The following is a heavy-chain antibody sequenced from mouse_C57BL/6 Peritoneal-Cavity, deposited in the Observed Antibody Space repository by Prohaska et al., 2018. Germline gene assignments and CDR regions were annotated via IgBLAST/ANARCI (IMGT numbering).Heavy chain of an antibody. J-gene: IGHJ2*01. CDR1: GYTFTDYN. D-gene: IGHD1-1*01. CDR2: INPNNGGT. V-gene: IGHV1-18*01. Sequence: EVQLQQSGPELVKPGASVKIPCKASGYTFTDYNMDWVKQSHGKSLEWIGDINPNNGGTIYNQKFKSKATLTVDKSSSTAYMELRSLTSEDTAVYYCARNYGSSYHFDYWGQGTTLTVSS. CDR3: ARNYGSSYHFDY.